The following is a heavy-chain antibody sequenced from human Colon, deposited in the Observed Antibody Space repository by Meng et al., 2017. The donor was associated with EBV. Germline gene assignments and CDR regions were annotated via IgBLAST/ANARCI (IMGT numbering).Heavy chain of an antibody. Sequence: QLQESGPGLGKPSGTLSLTCGVSGVSISSNIRWTWVRQSPGKGLEWIGDIDDSGSTNYNPSLNSRISISLDKSKNHFSLKVNSVTAADTAVYYCARGKQDAWELLAYWGQGALVTVSS. V-gene: IGHV4-4*02. CDR3: ARGKQDAWELLAY. CDR1: GVSISSNIR. CDR2: IDDSGST. J-gene: IGHJ4*02. D-gene: IGHD1-26*01.